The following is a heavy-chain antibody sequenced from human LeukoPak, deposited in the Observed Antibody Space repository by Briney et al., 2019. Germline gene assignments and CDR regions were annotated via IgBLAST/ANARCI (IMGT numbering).Heavy chain of an antibody. CDR1: GYTFTSYD. V-gene: IGHV1-8*03. Sequence: ASVKVSCKASGYTFTSYDINWVRQATGQGLEWMGWMNPNSGSTGCAQKFQGRVTITRNTSISTAYMELSGLRSEDTAVYYCARGRSTGYPYYFEYWGQGTLVTVSS. CDR2: MNPNSGST. CDR3: ARGRSTGYPYYFEY. D-gene: IGHD5-12*01. J-gene: IGHJ4*02.